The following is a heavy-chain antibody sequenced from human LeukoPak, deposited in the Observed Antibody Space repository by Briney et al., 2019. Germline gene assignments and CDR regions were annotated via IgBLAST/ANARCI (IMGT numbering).Heavy chain of an antibody. CDR1: GVSTSSYY. J-gene: IGHJ3*02. CDR3: ASGSGTTVITPDAFDI. CDR2: IYYSGST. Sequence: SEPLSLTCTVSGVSTSSYYWSWLRQPPGKGLEGIGYIYYSGSTNYNPSLKSRVTISVDTSKNQFSLKLSSVTAADTAVYYCASGSGTTVITPDAFDIWGQGTMVTVSS. V-gene: IGHV4-59*01. D-gene: IGHD4-23*01.